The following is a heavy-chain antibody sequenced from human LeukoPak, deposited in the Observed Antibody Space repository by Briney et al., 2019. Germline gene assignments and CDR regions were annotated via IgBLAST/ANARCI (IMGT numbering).Heavy chain of an antibody. CDR3: ARITSSPLGYYYGMDV. CDR1: GFTFNNYA. V-gene: IGHV3-21*01. J-gene: IGHJ6*02. CDR2: ISSSSSYI. D-gene: IGHD1-20*01. Sequence: GGSLRLSCAASGFTFNNYAMSWLRQAPGKGLEWVSSISSSSSYIYYADSVKGRFTISRDNAKNSLYLQMNSLRAEDTAVYYCARITSSPLGYYYGMDVWGQGTTVTVSS.